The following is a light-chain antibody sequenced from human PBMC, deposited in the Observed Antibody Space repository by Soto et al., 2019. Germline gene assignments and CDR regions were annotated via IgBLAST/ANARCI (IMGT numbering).Light chain of an antibody. J-gene: IGKJ3*01. CDR3: QQYGSSLFT. V-gene: IGKV3-20*01. CDR2: GAS. Sequence: EIVLTQSPGTLSLSPGERATLSCRASQSVSSSYLAWYQQKPGQAPRLLIYGASSRATGIPDRFSGSGSGTAFTFTISRLEPEDFAVYYCQQYGSSLFTFGPGTKVDIK. CDR1: QSVSSSY.